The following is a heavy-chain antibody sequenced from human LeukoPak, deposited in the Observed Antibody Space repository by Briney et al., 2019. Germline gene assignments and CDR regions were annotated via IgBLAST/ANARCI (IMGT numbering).Heavy chain of an antibody. J-gene: IGHJ5*02. V-gene: IGHV1-2*02. CDR1: GNTFTGYY. D-gene: IGHD3-3*01. Sequence: GASVKVSCKASGNTFTGYYMHWVRQAPGQGLEWMGWINPNSGGTNYAQKFQGRVTMTRNTSISTAYMELSSLRSEDTAVYYCARRYDFWSGYSRFDPWGQGTLVTVSS. CDR2: INPNSGGT. CDR3: ARRYDFWSGYSRFDP.